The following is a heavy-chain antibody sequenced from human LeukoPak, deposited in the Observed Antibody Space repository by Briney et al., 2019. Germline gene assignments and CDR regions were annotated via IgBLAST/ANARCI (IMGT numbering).Heavy chain of an antibody. Sequence: GGSLRLSCVVSGISLTNYGMTWVRQAPGKGLEWVSYISERGGSINYADSVKGRFTISRDTSLSTLYLQMNNLRAEDTAVYFCAKRGVVIRGILVIGYHQEAYHYDFWGQGVLVTVSS. CDR1: GISLTNYG. CDR3: AKRGVVIRGILVIGYHQEAYHYDF. V-gene: IGHV3-23*01. J-gene: IGHJ4*02. D-gene: IGHD2-21*01. CDR2: ISERGGSI.